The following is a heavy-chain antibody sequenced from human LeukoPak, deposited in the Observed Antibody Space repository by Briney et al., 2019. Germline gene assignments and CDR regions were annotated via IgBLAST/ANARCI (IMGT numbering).Heavy chain of an antibody. CDR2: ISSSGSTI. Sequence: GGSLRLSCAASGFTFSDYYMSWIRQPPGKGLEWVSYISSSGSTIYYADSVKGRFTISRDNAKNSLYLQMNSLRAEDTAVYYCARVVPASPASDYWGQGTLVTVSS. V-gene: IGHV3-11*01. CDR3: ARVVPASPASDY. J-gene: IGHJ4*02. D-gene: IGHD2-2*01. CDR1: GFTFSDYY.